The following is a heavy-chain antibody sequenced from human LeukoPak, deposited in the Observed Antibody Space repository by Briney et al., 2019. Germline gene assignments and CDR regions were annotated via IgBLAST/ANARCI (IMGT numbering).Heavy chain of an antibody. CDR2: ISSGSTYI. V-gene: IGHV3-21*01. D-gene: IGHD1-14*01. J-gene: IGHJ4*02. CDR3: VRENHGSFDY. CDR1: GFSFSTYY. Sequence: GGSLRLSCAASGFSFSTYYVNWVRQAPGKGLEWVACISSGSTYIFHADSVRGRFAVSRDNAKNSLYQQMNSLRADDTAVYYCVRENHGSFDYWGRGSLVTVSS.